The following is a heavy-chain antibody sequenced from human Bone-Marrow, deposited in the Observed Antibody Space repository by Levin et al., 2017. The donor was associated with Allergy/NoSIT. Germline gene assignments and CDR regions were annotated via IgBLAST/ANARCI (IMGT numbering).Heavy chain of an antibody. V-gene: IGHV3-30-3*01. J-gene: IGHJ4*02. CDR1: GFSFSAYD. Sequence: LSLTCAASGFSFSAYDFHWVRQAPGKGLEWVAFISEDGINKYYADSVKGRFTISRDSSKNTLFLQLNSLRPEDTAMYYCARENFLWGQGTLVTVSS. CDR2: ISEDGINK. CDR3: ARENFL.